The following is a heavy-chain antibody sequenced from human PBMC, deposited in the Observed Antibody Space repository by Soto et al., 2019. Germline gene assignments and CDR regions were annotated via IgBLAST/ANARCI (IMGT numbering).Heavy chain of an antibody. CDR3: AGERGVWFGDLLPHGWLDP. J-gene: IGHJ5*02. D-gene: IGHD3-10*01. CDR2: IYYTGYT. CDR1: GGSVSDNY. V-gene: IGHV4-59*02. Sequence: SQTLSLTCTVSGGSVSDNYWSWLRQPPGKGLEWIGYIYYTGYTSYNPSLKSRVTISLDTSRNKISLRLSSVTAADTAVYYCAGERGVWFGDLLPHGWLDPCGQGTLVTVYS.